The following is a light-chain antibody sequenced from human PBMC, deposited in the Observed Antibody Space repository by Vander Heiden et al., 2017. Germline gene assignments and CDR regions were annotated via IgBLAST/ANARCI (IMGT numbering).Light chain of an antibody. CDR2: GSS. J-gene: IGLJ2*01. V-gene: IGLV1-40*01. Sequence: QSVLTQPPSLSGPPRPRVTISRTGSSFNIGAGYDVHWYQQLPRTAPKLLIDGSSDRPSGVPDRFSGSKSGTSASLAITGRQAEDEADYYCQSYDSSLSGYVVFGGGTKLTVL. CDR1: SFNIGAGYD. CDR3: QSYDSSLSGYVV.